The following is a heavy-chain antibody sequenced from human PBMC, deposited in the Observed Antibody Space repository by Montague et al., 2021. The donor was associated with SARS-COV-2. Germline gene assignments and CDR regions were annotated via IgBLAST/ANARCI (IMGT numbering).Heavy chain of an antibody. J-gene: IGHJ6*02. Sequence: SETRSLTCTVSGGSISSYYWSWIRQPPGRGLQWIGYISYSGSTNYNPSLKSRVTISVDTSKNHFTLRLSSVTAADTAVYYCARDSRTSGWGYWYHGLDVWGQGTTVIVSS. V-gene: IGHV4-59*12. D-gene: IGHD6-19*01. CDR1: GGSISSYY. CDR2: ISYSGST. CDR3: ARDSRTSGWGYWYHGLDV.